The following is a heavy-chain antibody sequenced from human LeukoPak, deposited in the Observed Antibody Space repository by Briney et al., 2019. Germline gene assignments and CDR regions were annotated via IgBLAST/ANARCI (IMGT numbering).Heavy chain of an antibody. CDR2: IRSSSNII. D-gene: IGHD3-10*01. CDR3: ARDFAREFTIDY. J-gene: IGHJ4*02. V-gene: IGHV3-48*01. CDR1: GFTFSNYN. Sequence: PGGSLRLSCAASGFTFSNYNMNWVRQPPGKGLQWVSYIRSSSNIIYYAESVKGRFTISRDNAKNSLFLQMNSLRAEDTAVYYCARDFAREFTIDYWGQGTLVTVSS.